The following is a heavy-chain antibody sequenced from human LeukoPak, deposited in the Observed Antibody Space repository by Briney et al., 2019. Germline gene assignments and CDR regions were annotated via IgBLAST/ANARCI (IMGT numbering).Heavy chain of an antibody. CDR2: IYWNRGAM. Sequence: PGRSLRLSRAASGFTLGDYAMHGVRQPPGGGVEWVSGIYWNRGAMAYADSLRGRFIFSRDQAKNRPNLQINRLRAQGPALYFCAKTRCSTLSWHRAANWFELWGEGTLVTVSS. V-gene: IGHV3-9*01. CDR3: AKTRCSTLSWHRAANWFEL. D-gene: IGHD2-2*01. J-gene: IGHJ5*02. CDR1: GFTLGDYA.